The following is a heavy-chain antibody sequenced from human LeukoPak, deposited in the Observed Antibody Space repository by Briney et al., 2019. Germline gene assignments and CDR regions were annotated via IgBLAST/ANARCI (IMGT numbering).Heavy chain of an antibody. CDR1: GGSISSSRHY. J-gene: IGHJ5*02. D-gene: IGHD1-14*01. CDR3: ARLPLGLPGXXXXHXWFXP. Sequence: SETLSLTCLVSGGSISSSRHYWGWLRQPPGKGLEWIGSVFYSGSTYYNPSLKSRVSISVDTSKNQFSLKLRSVTAADTAVYYCARLPLGLPGXXXXHXWFXPWGQGTL. V-gene: IGHV4-39*01. CDR2: VFYSGST.